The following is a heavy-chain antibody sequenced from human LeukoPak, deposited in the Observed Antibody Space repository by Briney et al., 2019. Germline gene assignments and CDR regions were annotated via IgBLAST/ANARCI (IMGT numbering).Heavy chain of an antibody. CDR1: GRTFSSYA. CDR3: ARDGYYDSSGSLNPRDY. CDR2: IIPIFGTA. Sequence: SVKVSCKASGRTFSSYAISWVRQAPGQGLEWMGGIIPIFGTANYAQKFQGRVTITTDESTSTAYMELSSLRSEDTAVYYCARDGYYDSSGSLNPRDYWGQGTLVTVSS. J-gene: IGHJ4*02. D-gene: IGHD3-22*01. V-gene: IGHV1-69*05.